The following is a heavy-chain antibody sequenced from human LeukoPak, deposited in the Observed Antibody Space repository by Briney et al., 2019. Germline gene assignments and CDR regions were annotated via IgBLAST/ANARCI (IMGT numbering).Heavy chain of an antibody. J-gene: IGHJ4*02. V-gene: IGHV3-21*01. Sequence: GGSLRLSCAASGFTFSSYSMNWVRQAPGKGLEWVSSISSSSSYIYYADSVKGRFTISRDNAKNSLYLQMNSLRAEDTAVYYCTREEQVDARSSYWGQGTLVIVSS. CDR2: ISSSSSYI. CDR3: TREEQVDARSSY. D-gene: IGHD2-2*01. CDR1: GFTFSSYS.